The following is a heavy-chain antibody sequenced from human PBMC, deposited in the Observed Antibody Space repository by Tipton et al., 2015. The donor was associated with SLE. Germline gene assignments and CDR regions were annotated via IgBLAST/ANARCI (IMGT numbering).Heavy chain of an antibody. CDR1: GGSLSRHF. CDR3: ARQEELWGGSDPYYNMDV. J-gene: IGHJ6*02. CDR2: MFYSGST. D-gene: IGHD1-7*01. V-gene: IGHV4-59*08. Sequence: LSCTVSGGSLSRHFWSWIRQPPGKGLEWIGYMFYSGSTNYNPSLKGRVTISIDRSKNQFSLKLSSVTAADTAIYYCARQEELWGGSDPYYNMDVWGQGTTVTVSS.